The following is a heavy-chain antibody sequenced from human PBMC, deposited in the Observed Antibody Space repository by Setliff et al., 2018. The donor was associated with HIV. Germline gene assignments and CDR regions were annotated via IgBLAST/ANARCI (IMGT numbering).Heavy chain of an antibody. D-gene: IGHD3-16*01. V-gene: IGHV1-69*13. Sequence: ASVKVSCKASGGTLNSYAINWVRQAPGQGLEWMGGIITVFGAANYAQKFQGRVTITADESTSTAYMDLSSLRSEDTAVYYCARSGTHLEESRGSSAWVSAAFDIWGQGTMVTVSS. CDR3: ARSGTHLEESRGSSAWVSAAFDI. CDR1: GGTLNSYA. CDR2: IITVFGAA. J-gene: IGHJ3*02.